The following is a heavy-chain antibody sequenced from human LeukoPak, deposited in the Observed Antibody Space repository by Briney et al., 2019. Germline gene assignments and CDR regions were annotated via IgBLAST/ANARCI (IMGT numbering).Heavy chain of an antibody. CDR3: ARDPYDSSGYLYYAFDI. Sequence: ASVKVSCKASGYTFTSYGISWVRQAPGQGLEWMGWISAYNGNTNYAQKLQGRVTMTTDTSTSTAYMELSSLRSEDTAVYYCARDPYDSSGYLYYAFDIWGQGTMVTVSS. CDR2: ISAYNGNT. J-gene: IGHJ3*02. CDR1: GYTFTSYG. D-gene: IGHD3-22*01. V-gene: IGHV1-18*01.